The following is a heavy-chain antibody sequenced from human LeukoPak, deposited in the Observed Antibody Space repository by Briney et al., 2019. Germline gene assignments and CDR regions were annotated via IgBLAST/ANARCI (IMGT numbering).Heavy chain of an antibody. J-gene: IGHJ4*02. D-gene: IGHD1-7*01. CDR3: ARDDATNNWNYDNSFDN. V-gene: IGHV1-69*06. CDR2: IIPIFGTA. CDR1: GGTFSSYA. Sequence: SVKVSSKASGGTFSSYAICWVRQAPVQGLEWMGGIIPIFGTANYAQKFQGRVAITADKSTSTAYMELSSLRSEDTAVYYCARDDATNNWNYDNSFDNWGQGTLVTVSS.